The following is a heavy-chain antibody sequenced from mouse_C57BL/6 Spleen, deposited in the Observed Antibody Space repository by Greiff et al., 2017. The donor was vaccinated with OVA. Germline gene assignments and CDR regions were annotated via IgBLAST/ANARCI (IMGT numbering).Heavy chain of an antibody. CDR3: ARPTTVEGPFDY. CDR1: GYTFTSYW. CDR2: LDPSDSYN. V-gene: IGHV1-50*01. J-gene: IGHJ2*01. Sequence: QVQLQQPGAELVKPGASVKLSCKASGYTFTSYWMQWVKQRPGQGLEWIGELDPSDSYNNYNQKFKGKATLTVDTSYSTAYMQLSSLTSEDSAVYYCARPTTVEGPFDYWGQGTTRTVSS. D-gene: IGHD1-1*01.